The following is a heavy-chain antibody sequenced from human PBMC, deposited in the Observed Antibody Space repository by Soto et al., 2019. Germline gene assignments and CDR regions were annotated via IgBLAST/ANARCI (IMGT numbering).Heavy chain of an antibody. CDR2: ISAYNGNT. J-gene: IGHJ4*02. Sequence: GASVKVSCKASGYTFTSYGISWVRQAPGQGLEWMGIISAYNGNTSYAQKLQGRVTMTRDTSTSTVYMELSSLRSEDTAVYYCASNPRYGDYDQYYFDYWGQGTLVTVSS. D-gene: IGHD4-17*01. V-gene: IGHV1-18*01. CDR3: ASNPRYGDYDQYYFDY. CDR1: GYTFTSYG.